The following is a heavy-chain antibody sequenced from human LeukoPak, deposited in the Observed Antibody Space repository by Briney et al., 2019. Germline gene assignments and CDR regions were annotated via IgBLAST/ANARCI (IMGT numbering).Heavy chain of an antibody. D-gene: IGHD3-10*01. J-gene: IGHJ5*02. V-gene: IGHV1-2*02. CDR2: INPDSGDT. Sequence: ASVKVSCKASAYTFTGYYLHWVRQAPGQGLEWMGWINPDSGDTNYLQKFQGRVTMTRDTSISTAYMELSRLSSDDTAVYYCTRDLLGGSGTFDPWGQGTLVTVSS. CDR1: AYTFTGYY. CDR3: TRDLLGGSGTFDP.